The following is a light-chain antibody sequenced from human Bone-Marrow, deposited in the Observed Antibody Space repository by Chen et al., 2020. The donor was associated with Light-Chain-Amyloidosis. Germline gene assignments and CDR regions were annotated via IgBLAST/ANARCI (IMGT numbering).Light chain of an antibody. CDR1: QSISSY. CDR2: AAS. Sequence: IQMTQSPSSLSASVGGRVTITCRASQSISSYLNWYRQEPGKAPKLLIWAASRLHSGVPSRFRGSGSGTDFALSITSLQPEDFATYYCQQTFITPWTFGQGTRVEI. J-gene: IGKJ1*01. CDR3: QQTFITPWT. V-gene: IGKV1-39*01.